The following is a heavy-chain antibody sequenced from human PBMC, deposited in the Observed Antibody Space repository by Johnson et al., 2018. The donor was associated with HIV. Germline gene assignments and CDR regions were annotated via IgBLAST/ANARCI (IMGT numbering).Heavy chain of an antibody. J-gene: IGHJ3*02. D-gene: IGHD6-13*01. V-gene: IGHV3-30-3*01. CDR2: ISYDGSNK. CDR3: ARDSDSSSWYSEFDI. CDR1: GFTFSTYA. Sequence: QMQLVESGGGVVQPGGSLRLSCAASGFTFSTYAMHWVRQAPGKGLEWVAVISYDGSNKYYADSVKGRFTISRDNSKNTLYLQMNSLRAEDTAVYYCARDSDSSSWYSEFDIWGQGTMVTVSS.